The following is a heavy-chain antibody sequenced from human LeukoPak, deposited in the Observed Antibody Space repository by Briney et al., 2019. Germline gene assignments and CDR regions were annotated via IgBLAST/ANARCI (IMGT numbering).Heavy chain of an antibody. CDR3: AKVIRHTAATGTGLAS. V-gene: IGHV3-33*06. J-gene: IGHJ4*02. D-gene: IGHD6-13*01. CDR2: IWYDGSYK. CDR1: GFTFSHYG. Sequence: PGGPLRLSCEASGFTFSHYGMHWVRQAPGKGLDWVAVIWYDGSYKSYADSVKGRFTSSRDNSKNTVYVQMNDLRAEDTGVYYCAKVIRHTAATGTGLASWGQGTLVTVSS.